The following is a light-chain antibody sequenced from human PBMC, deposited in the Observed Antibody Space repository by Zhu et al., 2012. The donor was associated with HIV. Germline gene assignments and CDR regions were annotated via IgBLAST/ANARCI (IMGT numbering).Light chain of an antibody. CDR3: QQYGRSTT. CDR2: GAS. V-gene: IGKV3-20*01. CDR1: QSVSNNY. J-gene: IGKJ4*01. Sequence: EIVLTQSPGTLSLSPGERATLSCRASQSVSNNYLAWYLQKPGQAPRLLIYGASSRATGIPDRFSGSGSGTDLTLTISRLEPEDFAVYYCQQYGRSTTFGGGTKVEIK.